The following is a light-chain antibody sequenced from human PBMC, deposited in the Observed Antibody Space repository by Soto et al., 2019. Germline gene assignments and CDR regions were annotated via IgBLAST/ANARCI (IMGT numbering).Light chain of an antibody. Sequence: EIVLTQSPGTLSLSPGERATLSFRASQSVSSSYLAWYQQKPGQAPRLLIYDASSRATGIPDRFSGSGSGTDFTLTISRLEPEDFAVYYCQQYGSSGTFGQGTKVDNK. CDR3: QQYGSSGT. CDR2: DAS. V-gene: IGKV3-20*01. CDR1: QSVSSSY. J-gene: IGKJ1*01.